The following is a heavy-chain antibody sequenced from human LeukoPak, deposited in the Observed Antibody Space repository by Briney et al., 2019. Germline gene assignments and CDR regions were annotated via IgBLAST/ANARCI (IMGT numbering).Heavy chain of an antibody. Sequence: GGSLRLSCAASGFTFSSYAMHWVRQAPGKGLEWVAVISYDGSNKYYADSVKGRFTISRDNSKNTLYLQMNSLRAEDTAVYYCARAPGRVEVIHYFDYWGQGTLVTVSS. CDR2: ISYDGSNK. V-gene: IGHV3-30-3*01. CDR3: ARAPGRVEVIHYFDY. CDR1: GFTFSSYA. D-gene: IGHD3-16*02. J-gene: IGHJ4*02.